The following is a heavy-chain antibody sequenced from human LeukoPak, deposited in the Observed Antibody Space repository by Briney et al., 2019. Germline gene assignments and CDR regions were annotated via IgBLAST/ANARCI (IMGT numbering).Heavy chain of an antibody. J-gene: IGHJ6*03. V-gene: IGHV4-34*01. Sequence: SETQSLTCAVYGASFSGYYWGWIRQPPGKGLEWTGEINHSGSTNYNPSIKSRVTISVDTSKNQFSLKLSSVTAADTAVYYCARQVRYSNYFGPPYYMDVWGKGTTVTVSS. CDR1: GASFSGYY. CDR3: ARQVRYSNYFGPPYYMDV. CDR2: INHSGST. D-gene: IGHD4-11*01.